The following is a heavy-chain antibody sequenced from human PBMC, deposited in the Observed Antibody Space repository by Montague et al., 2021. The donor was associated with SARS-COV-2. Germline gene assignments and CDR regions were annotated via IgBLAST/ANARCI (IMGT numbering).Heavy chain of an antibody. J-gene: IGHJ6*02. CDR3: ARDSRIVGATGGMDV. CDR2: IKPDGGEK. CDR1: GFTFSSYW. Sequence: SLRLSCAASGFTFSSYWMSWVRQTPGKGLEWVANIKPDGGEKHYVDSVKGRFTIPRDNAKNSLNLQMDSLRAEDTALYYCARDSRIVGATGGMDVWGQGTTGIVSS. V-gene: IGHV3-7*03. D-gene: IGHD1-26*01.